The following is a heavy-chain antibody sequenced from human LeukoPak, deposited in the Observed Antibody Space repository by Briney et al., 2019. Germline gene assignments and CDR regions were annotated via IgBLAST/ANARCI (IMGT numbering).Heavy chain of an antibody. D-gene: IGHD2-8*02. CDR3: ARQNTGQLDY. J-gene: IGHJ4*02. V-gene: IGHV1-2*02. CDR1: GYXFTDYY. Sequence: ASVKVSCKASGYXFTDYYIHWVRQAPGQGLEWMGWINAKSGDTKYAQKFQARVTMTRDTSITTTYMEVSRLSSDDTAVYYCARQNTGQLDYWGQGTLVTVSS. CDR2: INAKSGDT.